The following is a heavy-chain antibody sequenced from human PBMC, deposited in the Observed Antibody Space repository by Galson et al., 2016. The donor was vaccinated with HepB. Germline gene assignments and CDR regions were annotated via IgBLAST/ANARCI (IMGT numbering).Heavy chain of an antibody. CDR3: TTGHDSRDYHSSRRVYGAGYVQD. CDR1: GGTFSGNA. V-gene: IGHV1-69*06. J-gene: IGHJ1*01. D-gene: IGHD3-22*01. Sequence: SVKVSCKASGGTFSGNAISWVRQAPGQGLEWIGAIIPMIETPQYVQKFQGRVKMTADKSHSTAYLYLSSLKSDDTAVYYCTTGHDSRDYHSSRRVYGAGYVQDWGQGPLVIVSS. CDR2: IIPMIETP.